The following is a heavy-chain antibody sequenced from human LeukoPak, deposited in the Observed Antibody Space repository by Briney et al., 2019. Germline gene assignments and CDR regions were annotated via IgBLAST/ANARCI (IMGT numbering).Heavy chain of an antibody. V-gene: IGHV3-21*04. CDR1: GFTFSSYS. CDR2: ISSSSSYI. CDR3: ARDLKTGGGWEFDY. D-gene: IGHD2-21*01. Sequence: GGSLRLSCAASGFTFSSYSMNWVRQAPGKGLEWVSSISSSSSYIYYADSVKGRFTISRDNAKNSLYLQMNSLRAEDTAVYYCARDLKTGGGWEFDYWGQGTLVTVSS. J-gene: IGHJ4*02.